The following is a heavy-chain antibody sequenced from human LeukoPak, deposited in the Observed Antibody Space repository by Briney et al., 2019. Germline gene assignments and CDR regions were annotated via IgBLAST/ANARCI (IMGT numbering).Heavy chain of an antibody. J-gene: IGHJ4*02. CDR1: GFTFSSYG. CDR3: ARESHGDRAHFDY. V-gene: IGHV3-30*03. Sequence: RGSLRLSCAASGFTFSSYGMHWVRQAPGKGLEWVAVISYDGSNKYYADSVKGRFTISRDNSKNTLYLQMNSLRAEDTAVYYCARESHGDRAHFDYWGQGTLVTVSS. D-gene: IGHD7-27*01. CDR2: ISYDGSNK.